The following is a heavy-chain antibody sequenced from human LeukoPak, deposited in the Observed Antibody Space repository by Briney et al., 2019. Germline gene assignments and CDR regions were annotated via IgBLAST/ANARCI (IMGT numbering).Heavy chain of an antibody. J-gene: IGHJ4*02. V-gene: IGHV3-48*01. D-gene: IGHD6-19*01. Sequence: GGSLRLSCAASGFTFSSYSMNWVRQAPGKGLEWVSCISSSSSTIYYADSVKGRFTISRDNAKNSLYLQMNSLRAEDTAVYYCARDQSSGWYFDYFDYWGQGTLVTVSS. CDR2: ISSSSSTI. CDR1: GFTFSSYS. CDR3: ARDQSSGWYFDYFDY.